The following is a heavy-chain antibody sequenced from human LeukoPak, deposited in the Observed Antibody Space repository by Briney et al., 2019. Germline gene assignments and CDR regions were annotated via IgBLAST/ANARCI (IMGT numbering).Heavy chain of an antibody. Sequence: GGSLRLSCAASGFTFSSYSMNWVRQAPGKGLEWVSSISSSSSYIYYADSVKGRFTISRDNSKNTLYLQMNSLRAEDTAVYYCASCLGFGKNYYYYMDVWGKGTTVTISS. J-gene: IGHJ6*03. CDR3: ASCLGFGKNYYYYMDV. D-gene: IGHD3-10*01. CDR1: GFTFSSYS. CDR2: ISSSSSYI. V-gene: IGHV3-21*04.